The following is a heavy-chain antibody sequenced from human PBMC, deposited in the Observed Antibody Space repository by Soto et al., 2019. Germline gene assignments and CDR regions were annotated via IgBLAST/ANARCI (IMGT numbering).Heavy chain of an antibody. CDR1: GANINTYS. D-gene: IGHD1-26*01. CDR3: ARAREARDNFYSGMDV. V-gene: IGHV4-4*07. J-gene: IGHJ6*02. CDR2: FYTSASI. Sequence: PSETLSLTWSVSGANINTYSWTWIRQHAGKGLEWIGRFYTSASIKYNPSLKGRVTLSVDTSTNQVSLRLASVTAADTAIYYCARAREARDNFYSGMDVWGQGTRVTVS.